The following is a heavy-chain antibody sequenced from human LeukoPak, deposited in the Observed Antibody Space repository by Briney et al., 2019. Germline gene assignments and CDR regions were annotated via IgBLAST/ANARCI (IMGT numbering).Heavy chain of an antibody. CDR3: ARGPPPNDRDGYVFDP. D-gene: IGHD5-24*01. CDR1: GFTFSSYG. CDR2: ISGSGGST. J-gene: IGHJ5*02. V-gene: IGHV3-23*01. Sequence: GGSLRLSCAASGFTFSSYGMSWVRQAPGKGLEWVSAISGSGGSTYYADAVKGRFTISRDNSKNTLYLQMNSLRAEDTAVYYCARGPPPNDRDGYVFDPWGQGTLVTVSS.